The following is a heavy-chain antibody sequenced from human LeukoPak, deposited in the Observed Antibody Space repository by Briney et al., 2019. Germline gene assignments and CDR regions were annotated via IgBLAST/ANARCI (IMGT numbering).Heavy chain of an antibody. CDR2: IYPGDSDT. CDR3: AITMVRGVITSGLDAFDI. D-gene: IGHD3-10*01. CDR1: GYSFTSYW. J-gene: IGHJ3*02. V-gene: IGHV5-51*01. Sequence: GESLKISCKGSGYSFTSYWIGWVRQMPGKGLEWMGIIYPGDSDTRYSPSFQGQVTISADKSISTAYLQWSSLKASDTAMYYCAITMVRGVITSGLDAFDIWGQGTMVTVSS.